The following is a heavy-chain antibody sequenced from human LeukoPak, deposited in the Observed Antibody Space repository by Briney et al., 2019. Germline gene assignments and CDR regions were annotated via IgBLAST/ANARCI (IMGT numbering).Heavy chain of an antibody. D-gene: IGHD5-12*01. J-gene: IGHJ6*03. Sequence: GASVKVSCKASGYTFSSYDINWVRQATGQGLKWMGWMNPNSGNRGYAQKFQGRVTITRNTSISTAYMELSSLRSEDTAVYYCARDEFSGYERDYYMDVWGKGTTVTISS. CDR3: ARDEFSGYERDYYMDV. V-gene: IGHV1-8*03. CDR1: GYTFSSYD. CDR2: MNPNSGNR.